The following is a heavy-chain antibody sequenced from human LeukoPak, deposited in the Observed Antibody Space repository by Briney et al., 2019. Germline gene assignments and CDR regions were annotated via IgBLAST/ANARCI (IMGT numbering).Heavy chain of an antibody. CDR3: AKAGGRLRLDLDY. CDR1: GFTFSSYG. V-gene: IGHV3-30*02. D-gene: IGHD1-1*01. CDR2: IRYDGSNK. J-gene: IGHJ4*02. Sequence: GGSLRLSCAASGFTFSSYGMHSVRRAPGKGLEWVAFIRYDGSNKYYADSVKGRFTISRDNSKNTLYLQMNSLRAEDTAVYYCAKAGGRLRLDLDYWGQGTLVTVSS.